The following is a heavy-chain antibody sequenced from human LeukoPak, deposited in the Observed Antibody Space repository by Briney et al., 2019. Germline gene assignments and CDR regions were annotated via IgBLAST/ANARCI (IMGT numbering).Heavy chain of an antibody. D-gene: IGHD2-21*02. CDR3: ARDPRRDMGPTNWFDP. Sequence: ASVKVSCKAPGYTFTNYGINWVRQAPGQGLEWMGWISTYNGNTNYAQTLQGRVAMTTDTSTSTAYMELRSLRFDDTAVYYCARDPRRDMGPTNWFDPWGQGTLVTVSS. J-gene: IGHJ5*02. CDR1: GYTFTNYG. CDR2: ISTYNGNT. V-gene: IGHV1-18*01.